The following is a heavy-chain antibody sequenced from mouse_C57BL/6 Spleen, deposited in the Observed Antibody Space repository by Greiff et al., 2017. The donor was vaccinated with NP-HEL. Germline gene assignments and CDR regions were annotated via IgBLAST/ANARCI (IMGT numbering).Heavy chain of an antibody. Sequence: QVQLQQFGAELVRPGTSVKMSCKASGYTFTNYWIGWAKQRPGHGLEWIGDIYPGGGYTNYNEKFKGKATLTADKSSSTAYMQFSSLTSEDSAIYYCARGESYYFDYWGQGTTLTVSS. CDR3: ARGESYYFDY. V-gene: IGHV1-63*01. CDR2: IYPGGGYT. CDR1: GYTFTNYW. J-gene: IGHJ2*01.